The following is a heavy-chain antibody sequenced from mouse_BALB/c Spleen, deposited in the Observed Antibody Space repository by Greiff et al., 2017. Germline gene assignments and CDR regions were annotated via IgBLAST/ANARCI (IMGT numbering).Heavy chain of an antibody. Sequence: VKVVESGPGLVQPSQSLSITCTVSGFSLTSYGVHWVRQSPGKGLEWLGVIWSGGSTDYNAAFISRLSISKDNSKSQVFFKMNSLQANDTAIYYCARRDTMGAMDYWGQGTSVTVSS. CDR3: ARRDTMGAMDY. D-gene: IGHD1-1*02. CDR2: IWSGGST. CDR1: GFSLTSYG. V-gene: IGHV2-2*02. J-gene: IGHJ4*01.